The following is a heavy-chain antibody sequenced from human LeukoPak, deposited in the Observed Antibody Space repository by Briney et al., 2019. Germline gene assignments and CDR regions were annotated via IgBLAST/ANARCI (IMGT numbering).Heavy chain of an antibody. CDR1: GFTFSSYA. D-gene: IGHD3-10*01. CDR3: AKEIAGSYYLFDY. V-gene: IGHV3-23*01. J-gene: IGHJ4*02. CDR2: ISASGGGT. Sequence: PGGSLRLSCTASGFTFSSYAMSWVRQAPGKGLEWVSAISASGGGTYYTDSVKGRFTTSRDNSKNTLYLQMNSLRAEDTALYYCAKEIAGSYYLFDYWGQGTLVTVSS.